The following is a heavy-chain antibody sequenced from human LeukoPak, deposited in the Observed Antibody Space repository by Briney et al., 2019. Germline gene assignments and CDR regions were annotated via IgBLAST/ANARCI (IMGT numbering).Heavy chain of an antibody. D-gene: IGHD6-13*01. V-gene: IGHV3-23*01. CDR3: AKVSSSSWVDY. J-gene: IGHJ4*02. CDR2: ISGSGGST. Sequence: GGSLRLSCVVSGFTVDSSAMHWVRQAPGKGLEWVSAISGSGGSTYYADSVKGRFTISRDNSKNTLYLQMNSLRAEDTAVYYCAKVSSSSWVDYWGQGTLVTVSS. CDR1: GFTVDSSA.